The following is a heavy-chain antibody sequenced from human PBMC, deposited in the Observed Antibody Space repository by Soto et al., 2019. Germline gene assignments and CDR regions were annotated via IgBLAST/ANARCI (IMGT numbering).Heavy chain of an antibody. D-gene: IGHD5-18*01. CDR3: ARARAAMVPSYYGMDV. CDR1: GFTFSDYY. J-gene: IGHJ6*02. V-gene: IGHV3-11*01. Sequence: PGGSLRLSCAASGFTFSDYYMSWIRQGPWKGLEWVSYISRTGNTIYYADSVKGRFTISRDAAKNSLYLQMNSLRAEDTAVYYCARARAAMVPSYYGMDVCGQGTTVTVSS. CDR2: ISRTGNTI.